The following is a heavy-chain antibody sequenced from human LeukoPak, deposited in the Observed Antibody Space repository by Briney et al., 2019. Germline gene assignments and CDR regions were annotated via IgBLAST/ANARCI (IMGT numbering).Heavy chain of an antibody. J-gene: IGHJ4*02. Sequence: PGGSLRLSCAASGFTFSSYGMHWVRQAPGKGLEWVAVISYDGSNKYYADSVKGRFTISRDNAKNSLYLQMNSLRAEDTAVYYCARDRYDYYGSGSSFRWGQGTLVTVSS. CDR3: ARDRYDYYGSGSSFR. D-gene: IGHD3-10*01. CDR1: GFTFSSYG. CDR2: ISYDGSNK. V-gene: IGHV3-30*03.